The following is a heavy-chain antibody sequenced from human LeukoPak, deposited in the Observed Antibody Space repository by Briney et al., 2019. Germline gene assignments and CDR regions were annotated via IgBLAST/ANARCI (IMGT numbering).Heavy chain of an antibody. CDR2: INPNSGGT. V-gene: IGHV1-2*02. D-gene: IGHD4-17*01. CDR1: GYTFTGYY. CDR3: ARRPDYGDPSDY. J-gene: IGHJ4*02. Sequence: ASVKVSCKASGYTFTGYYMHWVRQAPGQRLEWMGWINPNSGGTNYAQKFQGRVTMTRDTSISTAYMELSRLRSDDTAVYYCARRPDYGDPSDYWGQGTLVTVSS.